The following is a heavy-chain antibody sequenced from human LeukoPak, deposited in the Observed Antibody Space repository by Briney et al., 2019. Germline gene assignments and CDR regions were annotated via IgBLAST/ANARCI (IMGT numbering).Heavy chain of an antibody. CDR3: ARAPNYGSSGSPDY. D-gene: IGHD3-22*01. Sequence: SVKVSCKASGGTFSSYAISWVRQAPGQGLEWMGRIIPILGIANYAQKFQGRVTITADKSTSTAYMELSSLRSEDTAVYYCARAPNYGSSGSPDYWGQGTLVTVSS. J-gene: IGHJ4*02. CDR2: IIPILGIA. V-gene: IGHV1-69*04. CDR1: GGTFSSYA.